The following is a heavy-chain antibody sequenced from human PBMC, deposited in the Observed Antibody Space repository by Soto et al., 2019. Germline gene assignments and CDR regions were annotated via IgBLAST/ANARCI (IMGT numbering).Heavy chain of an antibody. J-gene: IGHJ6*02. D-gene: IGHD3-10*01. CDR3: ARWTREGFGESGDV. V-gene: IGHV3-33*01. Sequence: ESGGGVVQPGRSLRLSCTASGFNFGSHGMHWVRQAPGKGLEWVGVIWYDGSNKFYGDSVKGRFIISRDNSKNTMYLEMSSLRVEDTAVYYCARWTREGFGESGDVWGQGTMVTVSS. CDR2: IWYDGSNK. CDR1: GFNFGSHG.